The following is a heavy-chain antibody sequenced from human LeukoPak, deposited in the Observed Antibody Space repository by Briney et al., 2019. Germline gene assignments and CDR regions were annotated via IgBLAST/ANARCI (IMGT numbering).Heavy chain of an antibody. CDR1: GGSISSSSYY. V-gene: IGHV4-39*01. CDR3: ARVWTTVTTISWFDP. J-gene: IGHJ5*02. Sequence: SETLSLTCTVSGGSISSSSYYWGWIRQPPGQGLEWIGSIYYSGSTYYNPSLKSRVTISVDTSKNQFSLKLSSATAADTAVYYCARVWTTVTTISWFDPWGQGTLVTVSS. D-gene: IGHD4-17*01. CDR2: IYYSGST.